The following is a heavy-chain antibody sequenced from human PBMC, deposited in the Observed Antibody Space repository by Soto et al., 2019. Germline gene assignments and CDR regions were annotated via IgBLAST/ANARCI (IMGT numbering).Heavy chain of an antibody. D-gene: IGHD6-19*01. V-gene: IGHV4-31*11. CDR1: GGSISSRGYF. Sequence: QVQLQESGPGLVKPSQTLSLTCAVSGGSISSRGYFWSWIRQHPAKGLEWMGYISYSGSTYYNPSLKSRITISIATSKNQFSLRLNSLTAADTAVYYCARSRMVAVAATIYWGQGTLVTVSS. CDR2: ISYSGST. CDR3: ARSRMVAVAATIY. J-gene: IGHJ4*02.